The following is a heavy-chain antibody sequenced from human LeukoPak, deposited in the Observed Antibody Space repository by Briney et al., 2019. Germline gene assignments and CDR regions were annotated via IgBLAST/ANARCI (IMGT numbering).Heavy chain of an antibody. D-gene: IGHD3-10*01. J-gene: IGHJ4*02. CDR2: IYYSGST. CDR3: VSLFGTIDY. V-gene: IGHV4-39*07. CDR1: GGSISSSSYY. Sequence: PSETLSLTCTVSGGSISSSSYYWGWIRQPPGKGLEWIGSIYYSGSTYYNPSLKRRVTISVDTSKNQFSLKLSSVTAADTAVYYCVSLFGTIDYWGQGTLVTVSS.